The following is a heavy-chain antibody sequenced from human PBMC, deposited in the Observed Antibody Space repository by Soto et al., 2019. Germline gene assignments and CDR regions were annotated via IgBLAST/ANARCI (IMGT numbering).Heavy chain of an antibody. V-gene: IGHV4-61*01. Sequence: QVQLQESGPGLVKPSETLSRTCTVSGGSVSSGSYYWSWIRQTPGKGLEWIGYIYYSGSTNYNPSLKSRVTISVDTSKNQFSLKLSSVTAADTAVYYSARVGILVVVAATPGWFDPWGQGTLVTVSS. J-gene: IGHJ5*02. CDR3: ARVGILVVVAATPGWFDP. D-gene: IGHD2-15*01. CDR1: GGSVSSGSYY. CDR2: IYYSGST.